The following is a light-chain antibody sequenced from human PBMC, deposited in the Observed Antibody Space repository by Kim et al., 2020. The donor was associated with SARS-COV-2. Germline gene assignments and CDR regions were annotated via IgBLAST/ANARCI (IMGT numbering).Light chain of an antibody. J-gene: IGKJ5*01. CDR2: GAS. CDR1: QTVNANY. Sequence: LPPGERATLSCRASQTVNANYVAWYQQRPGQTPRLLIPGASTRATGIPDKFSGGGSGTDFPLTINRLEPEDFAVYFCQQSGTSPPTFGQGTRLEIK. CDR3: QQSGTSPPT. V-gene: IGKV3-20*01.